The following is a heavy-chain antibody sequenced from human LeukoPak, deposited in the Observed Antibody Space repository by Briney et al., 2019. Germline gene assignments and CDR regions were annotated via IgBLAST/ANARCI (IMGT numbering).Heavy chain of an antibody. Sequence: SETLSLTCAVSGYPISSGYYWGWIRQPPGKGLEWIGSIYHSGSTYHNPSLKSRVTISVDTSKNQFSLKLSSVTAADTAVYYCARGGTGNWFDPWGQGTLVTVSS. CDR3: ARGGTGNWFDP. D-gene: IGHD1-1*01. J-gene: IGHJ5*02. CDR1: GYPISSGYY. V-gene: IGHV4-38-2*01. CDR2: IYHSGST.